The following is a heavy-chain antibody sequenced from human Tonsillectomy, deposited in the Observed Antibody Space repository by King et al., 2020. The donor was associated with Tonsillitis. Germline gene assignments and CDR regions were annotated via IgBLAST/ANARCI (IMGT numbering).Heavy chain of an antibody. J-gene: IGHJ5*02. D-gene: IGHD3-10*01. CDR3: ARDRSGFYYGSGSPAHWFDP. Sequence: QLQESGPGLVKPSETLSLTCTVSGGSISSYYWSWIRQPPGKGLEWIGCIYYNVSTNYNPSLTVQVTISVDTSKNPFSLKLISVTAADTAVYFCARDRSGFYYGSGSPAHWFDPWGQGTLVTVSS. CDR1: GGSISSYY. CDR2: IYYNVST. V-gene: IGHV4-59*01.